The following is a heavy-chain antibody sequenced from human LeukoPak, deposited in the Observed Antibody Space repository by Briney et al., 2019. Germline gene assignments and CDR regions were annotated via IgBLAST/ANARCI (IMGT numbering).Heavy chain of an antibody. Sequence: ASVKVSCKASGYTFTAYYIHWVRQAPGQGLESMGIINPGGGSTSYAQKFQDRVTMTRDTSTSTVYMELNSLRSEDTAVYYCAKDLRWDHPGLDPWGQGTLVIVSS. V-gene: IGHV1-46*01. CDR2: INPGGGST. J-gene: IGHJ5*02. D-gene: IGHD4-23*01. CDR1: GYTFTAYY. CDR3: AKDLRWDHPGLDP.